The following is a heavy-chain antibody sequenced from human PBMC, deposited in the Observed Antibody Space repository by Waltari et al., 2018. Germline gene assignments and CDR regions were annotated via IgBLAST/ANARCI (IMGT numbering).Heavy chain of an antibody. Sequence: QVQLVPSGAEVKKPGDSVKVSCKASGYTFTSYDNNWVRQATGQGLEWMGWMNPNSGNTGYAQKFQGRVTITRNTSISTAYMELSSMRSEDTAVYYCARGPRIVGALHAFDIWGQGTMVTVSS. V-gene: IGHV1-8*03. CDR2: MNPNSGNT. CDR3: ARGPRIVGALHAFDI. D-gene: IGHD1-26*01. CDR1: GYTFTSYD. J-gene: IGHJ3*02.